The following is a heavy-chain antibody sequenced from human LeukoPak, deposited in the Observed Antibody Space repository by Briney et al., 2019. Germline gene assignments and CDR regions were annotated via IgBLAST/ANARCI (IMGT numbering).Heavy chain of an antibody. J-gene: IGHJ4*02. V-gene: IGHV1-18*01. D-gene: IGHD3-22*01. CDR3: AREWDYYDSSGYFNGYFDY. CDR1: GYTFTSYG. CDR2: ISAYNGNT. Sequence: ASVKVSCKASGYTFTSYGISWVRQAPGQGLEWMGWISAYNGNTNYAQKLQGRVTMTTDTSTSTAYMELRRLRSDDTAVYYCAREWDYYDSSGYFNGYFDYWGQGTLVTVSS.